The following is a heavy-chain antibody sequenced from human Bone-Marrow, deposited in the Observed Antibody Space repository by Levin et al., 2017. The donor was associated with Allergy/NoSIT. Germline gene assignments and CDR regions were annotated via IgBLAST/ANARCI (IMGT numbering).Heavy chain of an antibody. CDR2: ISAYNGNT. Sequence: GESLKISCKASGYTFTSYGISWVRQAPGQGLEWMGWISAYNGNTNYAQKLQGRVTMTTDTSTSTAYMELRSLRSDDTAVYYCARDLSGRMGAYNWNDHFSDYWGQGTLVTVSS. J-gene: IGHJ4*02. V-gene: IGHV1-18*01. CDR1: GYTFTSYG. CDR3: ARDLSGRMGAYNWNDHFSDY. D-gene: IGHD1-20*01.